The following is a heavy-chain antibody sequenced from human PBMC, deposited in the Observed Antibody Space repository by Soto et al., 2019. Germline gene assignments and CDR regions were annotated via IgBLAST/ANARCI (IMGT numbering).Heavy chain of an antibody. CDR1: GFTFSSFW. Sequence: GGSLRLSCAASGFTFSSFWMHWVRQAPGKGLEWVSRASPDGTSTSYADSVKGRFTISRDNAKNTLFMQMNSLRAEDTAVYYCAKDPGPYTSGWPTTFDYWGQGTLVTVSS. D-gene: IGHD6-19*01. CDR3: AKDPGPYTSGWPTTFDY. J-gene: IGHJ4*02. V-gene: IGHV3-74*01. CDR2: ASPDGTST.